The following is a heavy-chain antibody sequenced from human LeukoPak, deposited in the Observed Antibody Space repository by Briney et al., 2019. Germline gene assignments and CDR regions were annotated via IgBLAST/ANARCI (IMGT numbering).Heavy chain of an antibody. D-gene: IGHD3-22*01. CDR2: IKQDGSEK. J-gene: IGHJ4*02. V-gene: IGHV3-7*01. CDR3: ARDSIVRSSGYYDR. CDR1: GFTFSSYW. Sequence: GGSLGLSCAASGFTFSSYWMSWVRQAPGKGLEWVANIKQDGSEKYYVDSVKGRFTISRDNAKNSLYLQMNSLRAEDTAVYYCARDSIVRSSGYYDRWGQGTLVTVSS.